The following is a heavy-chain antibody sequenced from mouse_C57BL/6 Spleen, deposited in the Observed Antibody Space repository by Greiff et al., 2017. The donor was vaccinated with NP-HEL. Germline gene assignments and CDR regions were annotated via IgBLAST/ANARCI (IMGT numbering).Heavy chain of an antibody. Sequence: VQLQQPGAELVRPGSSVKLSCKASGYTFTSYWMHWVKQRPIQGLEWIGNIDPSDSETHYNQKFKDKATLTVDKSSSTAYMQLSSLTSEDSAVYYCARKGGDYFYAMDYWGQGTSVTVSS. CDR3: ARKGGDYFYAMDY. V-gene: IGHV1-52*01. CDR1: GYTFTSYW. D-gene: IGHD2-13*01. J-gene: IGHJ4*01. CDR2: IDPSDSET.